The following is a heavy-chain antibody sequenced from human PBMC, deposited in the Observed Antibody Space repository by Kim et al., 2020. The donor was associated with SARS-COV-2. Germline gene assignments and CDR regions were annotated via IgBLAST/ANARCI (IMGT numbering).Heavy chain of an antibody. J-gene: IGHJ3*02. CDR1: GFTFDNYA. V-gene: IGHV3-23*01. Sequence: GGSLRLSCAASGFTFDNYAMSWVRQAPGKGLEWVSGIGGNGASTDYADSVKGRFTVSRDNSKNTLFLQMNSLRAEDTAVYYCAKFLDDYGGAFDIWGQGT. CDR3: AKFLDDYGGAFDI. D-gene: IGHD4-17*01. CDR2: IGGNGAST.